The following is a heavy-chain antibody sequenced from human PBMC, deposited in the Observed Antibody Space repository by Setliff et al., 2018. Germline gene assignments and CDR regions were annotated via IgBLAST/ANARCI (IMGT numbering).Heavy chain of an antibody. J-gene: IGHJ1*01. V-gene: IGHV4-61*09. CDR2: IYTSWST. CDR3: VREGYSEYFQD. CDR1: GDSISSRRNY. Sequence: PSETLSLTCTVSGDSISSRRNYWGWFRQPAGKELEWIGQIYTSWSTNYNPSLKSRVTISVDASKNQLSLNLSSVTAADTAVYYCVREGYSEYFQDWGRGTLVTVSS. D-gene: IGHD1-1*01.